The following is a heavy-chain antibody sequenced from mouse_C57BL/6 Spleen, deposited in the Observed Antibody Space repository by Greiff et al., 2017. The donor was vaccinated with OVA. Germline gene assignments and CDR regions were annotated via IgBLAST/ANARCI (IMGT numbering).Heavy chain of an antibody. Sequence: VQLKESGGGLVKPGGSLKLSCAASGFTFSDYGMHWVRQAPEKGLEWVAYISSGSSTIYYADTVKGRFTISRDNAKNTLFLQMTSLRSEDTAMYYCAREAYFEDYYAMDYWGQGTSVTVSS. J-gene: IGHJ4*01. V-gene: IGHV5-17*01. CDR2: ISSGSSTI. D-gene: IGHD2-4*01. CDR1: GFTFSDYG. CDR3: AREAYFEDYYAMDY.